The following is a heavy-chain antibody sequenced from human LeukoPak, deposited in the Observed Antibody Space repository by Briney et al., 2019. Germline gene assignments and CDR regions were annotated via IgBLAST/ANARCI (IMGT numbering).Heavy chain of an antibody. Sequence: SETLSLTCVVSGGSLTDYSWSWIRQPPGKGLEWIGEINHSGSTNYKPSLKSRVTISVDTSKNQFSLKLSSVTAADTAVYYCARHGRGLRYFDWHSRVWFDPWGQGTLVTVSS. V-gene: IGHV4-34*01. CDR2: INHSGST. J-gene: IGHJ5*02. CDR1: GGSLTDYS. CDR3: ARHGRGLRYFDWHSRVWFDP. D-gene: IGHD3-9*01.